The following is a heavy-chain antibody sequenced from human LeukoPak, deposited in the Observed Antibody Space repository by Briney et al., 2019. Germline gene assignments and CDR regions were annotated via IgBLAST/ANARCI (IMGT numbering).Heavy chain of an antibody. CDR2: IRYDGSNK. CDR3: AKGLLWFGESTRDYFDY. CDR1: GFTLSSYG. D-gene: IGHD3-10*01. Sequence: GGSLRLSCAASGFTLSSYGMHWVRQAPGKGLEWVAFIRYDGSNKYYADSVKGRFTISRDNSKNTLYLQMNSLRAEDTAVYYCAKGLLWFGESTRDYFDYWGQGTLVTVSS. V-gene: IGHV3-30*02. J-gene: IGHJ4*02.